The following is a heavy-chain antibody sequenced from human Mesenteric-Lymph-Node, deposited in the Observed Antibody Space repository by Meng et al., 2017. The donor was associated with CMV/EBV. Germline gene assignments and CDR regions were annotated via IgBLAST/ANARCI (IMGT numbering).Heavy chain of an antibody. CDR1: GFTFSSYA. J-gene: IGHJ5*02. CDR2: ISGSGGST. CDR3: ARDMGGSGSA. D-gene: IGHD3-10*01. Sequence: LVCAASGFTFSSYAMSWVRQAPGKGLEWVSAISGSGGSTYYADSVKGRFTISRDNARNTLYLQMYSLRAEDTAVYFCARDMGGSGSALGQGTLVTVSS. V-gene: IGHV3-23*01.